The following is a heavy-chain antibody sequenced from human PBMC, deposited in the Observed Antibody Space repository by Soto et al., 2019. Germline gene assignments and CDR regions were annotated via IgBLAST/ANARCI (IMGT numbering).Heavy chain of an antibody. V-gene: IGHV3-30-3*01. D-gene: IGHD3-9*01. CDR2: ISYDGNTQ. CDR1: GFIFSGYA. CDR3: AKETNAYEINF. J-gene: IGHJ4*02. Sequence: QVQLVESGGGVVQPGGSLRLSCAASGFIFSGYAMHWVRQAPGKGLGWLAVISYDGNTQYYADSVKGRITVSRDNSNNILYVEMNNLRDEDTAMYYCAKETNAYEINFWGQGTLVTVSP.